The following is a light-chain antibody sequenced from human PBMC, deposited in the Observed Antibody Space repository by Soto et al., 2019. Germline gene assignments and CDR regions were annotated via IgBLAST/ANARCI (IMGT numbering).Light chain of an antibody. CDR1: SSDIGNYDF. Sequence: QSVLTQPASVSGSPGQSITISCTGTSSDIGNYDFVSWYQQVPGTAPKAMIYEVSSRPSGVSNRFSGSKSGNTASLTISGLQAEDEAYYYCSSYTTSSNVFGTGTKVTVL. J-gene: IGLJ1*01. CDR3: SSYTTSSNV. V-gene: IGLV2-14*01. CDR2: EVS.